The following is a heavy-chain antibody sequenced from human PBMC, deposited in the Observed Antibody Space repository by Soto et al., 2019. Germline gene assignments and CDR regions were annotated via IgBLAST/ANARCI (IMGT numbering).Heavy chain of an antibody. CDR3: ARQWELSGYYYGMDV. J-gene: IGHJ6*02. CDR2: MNPNSGNT. CDR1: GYTFTSYD. V-gene: IGHV1-8*01. Sequence: QVQLVQSGAEVKKPGASVKVSCKASGYTFTSYDINWVRQATGQGLEWMGWMNPNSGNTGYAQKVQGRVTMTRDTSKRTAYMELSSLPSEDTAVYYCARQWELSGYYYGMDVWGQGTTVTVSS. D-gene: IGHD1-26*01.